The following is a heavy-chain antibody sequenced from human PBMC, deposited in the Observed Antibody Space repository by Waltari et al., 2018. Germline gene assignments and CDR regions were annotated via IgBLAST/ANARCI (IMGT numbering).Heavy chain of an antibody. CDR3: VRGWGKTLDSFDI. Sequence: QVQLVQSGAEVKKPGAAVKVSCKASGYTFTTYAMHWVRQAPGQSLEWRGWINAGNGKIRYYQRVQDRVSITRDTSANTAYMELSSLRSGDTAVYYCVRGWGKTLDSFDIWGRGTMVTVSS. V-gene: IGHV1-3*01. D-gene: IGHD7-27*01. CDR1: GYTFTTYA. CDR2: INAGNGKI. J-gene: IGHJ3*02.